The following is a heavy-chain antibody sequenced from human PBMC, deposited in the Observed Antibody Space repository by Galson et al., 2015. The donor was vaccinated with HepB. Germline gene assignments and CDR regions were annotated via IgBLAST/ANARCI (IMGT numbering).Heavy chain of an antibody. J-gene: IGHJ4*02. D-gene: IGHD3-22*01. V-gene: IGHV3-9*01. CDR2: ISWNSGSI. Sequence: SLRLSCAASGFTFDDYAMHWVRQAPGKGLEWVSGISWNSGSIGHADSVKGRFTISRDNAKNSLYLQMNSLRAEDTALYYCAKDSSGYYYVGYFDYWGQGTLVTVSS. CDR1: GFTFDDYA. CDR3: AKDSSGYYYVGYFDY.